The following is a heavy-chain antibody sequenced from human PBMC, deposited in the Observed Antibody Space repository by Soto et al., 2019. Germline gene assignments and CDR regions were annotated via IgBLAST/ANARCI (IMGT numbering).Heavy chain of an antibody. D-gene: IGHD3-16*01. CDR3: AHSLYDYVWGTNWFDP. CDR1: GFSLSTSGVG. V-gene: IGHV2-5*02. J-gene: IGHJ5*02. Sequence: QITLKESGPTLVKPTQTLTLTCTFSGFSLSTSGVGVGWIRQPPGKALEWLALIYWDDDKRYSPSLKRRLTITKDPSKSQVVLTMTNMDPVDTATYYCAHSLYDYVWGTNWFDPWGQGTLVTVSS. CDR2: IYWDDDK.